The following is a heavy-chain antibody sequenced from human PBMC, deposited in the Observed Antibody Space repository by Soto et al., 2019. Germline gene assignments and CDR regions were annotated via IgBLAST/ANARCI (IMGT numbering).Heavy chain of an antibody. D-gene: IGHD3-22*01. CDR3: ARVQPGYYDSSGSLLAGFDP. V-gene: IGHV1-46*01. Sequence: GASVKVSCTASGYGFTSYYMHWVRQAPGQGLEWMGIINPSGGSTSYAQKFQGRVTMTRDTSTSTVYMELSSLRSEDTAVYYCARVQPGYYDSSGSLLAGFDPWGQGTLVTVSS. CDR1: GYGFTSYY. J-gene: IGHJ5*02. CDR2: INPSGGST.